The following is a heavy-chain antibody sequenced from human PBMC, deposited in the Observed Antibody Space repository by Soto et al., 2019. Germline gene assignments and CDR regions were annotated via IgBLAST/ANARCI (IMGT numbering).Heavy chain of an antibody. Sequence: EVQLVESGGDLVQPGGSLRLSCAASGFSFSNYWMTWVRQAPGKGLEWVANIKNDGSDKYYGASVKGRFTISRDNAKNSLYLQMDSLRAVDTAVYYCARRELVSCGGDCYSKYFQYWGLGTLVTVSS. CDR1: GFSFSNYW. V-gene: IGHV3-7*01. CDR2: IKNDGSDK. CDR3: ARRELVSCGGDCYSKYFQY. D-gene: IGHD2-21*02. J-gene: IGHJ1*01.